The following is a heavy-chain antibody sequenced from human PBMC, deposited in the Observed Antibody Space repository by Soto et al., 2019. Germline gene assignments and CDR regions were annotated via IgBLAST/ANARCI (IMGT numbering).Heavy chain of an antibody. D-gene: IGHD4-17*01. V-gene: IGHV1-2*02. Sequence: GASVKVSCKASGGTFSSYAISWVRQAPGQGLEWMGWINPDSGVTNYAQNSQGRVTMTRDTSISTAYMDLSSLRSGDTAVYFCARDPTTVTLGYYYGMDVWGQGTTVTVSS. CDR3: ARDPTTVTLGYYYGMDV. J-gene: IGHJ6*02. CDR1: GGTFSSYA. CDR2: INPDSGVT.